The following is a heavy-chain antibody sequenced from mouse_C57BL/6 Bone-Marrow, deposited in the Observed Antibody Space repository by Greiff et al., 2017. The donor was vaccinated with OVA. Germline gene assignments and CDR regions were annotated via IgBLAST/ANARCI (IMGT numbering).Heavy chain of an antibody. CDR3: ARDNYGSRGDAMDY. CDR2: ISDGGSYT. V-gene: IGHV5-4*01. CDR1: GFTFSSYA. Sequence: EVKLMESGGGLVKPGGSLKLSCAASGFTFSSYAMSWVRQTPEKRLEWVATISDGGSYTYYPDNVKGRFTNSRDNAKNNLYLQMSHLKSEDTAMYYCARDNYGSRGDAMDYWGQGTSVTVSS. J-gene: IGHJ4*01. D-gene: IGHD1-1*01.